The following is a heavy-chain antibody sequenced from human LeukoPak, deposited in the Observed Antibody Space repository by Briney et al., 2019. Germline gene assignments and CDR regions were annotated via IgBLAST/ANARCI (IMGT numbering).Heavy chain of an antibody. CDR1: GFSFGDNL. J-gene: IGHJ4*02. CDR2: INPHGTEK. Sequence: GGSLTLSCVASGFSFGDNLMGWVRQAPGKGLGWVANINPHGTEKYYADSLEGRFSVSRDNAKNSVYLQMNSLRVEDAGIYYCGRWGVNAGLDYWGQGSLVTVSS. CDR3: GRWGVNAGLDY. D-gene: IGHD3-10*01. V-gene: IGHV3-7*01.